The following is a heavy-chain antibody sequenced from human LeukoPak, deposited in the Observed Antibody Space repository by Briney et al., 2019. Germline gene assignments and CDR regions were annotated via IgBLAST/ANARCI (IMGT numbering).Heavy chain of an antibody. CDR1: GFTFSNYA. Sequence: GGSLRLSCAASGFTFSNYAMHWVRQAPAKGLEWVAFIRYDGSNKYYADSVKGRFTISRDNSNNTLYLQMNSLRAEDTAVYYCAKDRQGSQSSGEDYWGQGTLVTVSS. CDR3: AKDRQGSQSSGEDY. J-gene: IGHJ4*02. V-gene: IGHV3-30*02. D-gene: IGHD7-27*01. CDR2: IRYDGSNK.